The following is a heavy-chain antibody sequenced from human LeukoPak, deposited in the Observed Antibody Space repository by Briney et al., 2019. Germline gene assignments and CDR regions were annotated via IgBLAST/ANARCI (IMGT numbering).Heavy chain of an antibody. V-gene: IGHV3-7*02. CDR3: TRRDGDNDRGFEF. D-gene: IGHD4-23*01. CDR2: IKQDGSEK. Sequence: GGSLRLSCAASGFTFSSYWMSWVRQAPGKGLEWVANIKQDGSEKYYVDSVKGRFTISRDNSKNTLYLQMNSLRAEDTAVYYCTRRDGDNDRGFEFWGQGTPVTVSS. CDR1: GFTFSSYW. J-gene: IGHJ4*02.